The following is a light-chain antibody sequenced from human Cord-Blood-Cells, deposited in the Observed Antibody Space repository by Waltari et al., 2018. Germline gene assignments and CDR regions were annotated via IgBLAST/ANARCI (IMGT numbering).Light chain of an antibody. J-gene: IGLJ3*02. CDR2: STN. CDR1: SGSVSTSYY. CDR3: VLYMGSGIWV. Sequence: QTVVTQEPSFSVSPGGTVTLTCGLSSGSVSTSYYPSWYQQTPGQAPHTIIYSTNTRSSGVPGRFSGSILGNKAALTITGAQADDESDYYCVLYMGSGIWVFGGGTKLTVL. V-gene: IGLV8-61*01.